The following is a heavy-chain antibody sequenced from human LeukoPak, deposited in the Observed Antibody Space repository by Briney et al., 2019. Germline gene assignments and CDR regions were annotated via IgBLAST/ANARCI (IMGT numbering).Heavy chain of an antibody. CDR2: LHADGIER. CDR3: ARGGYSFDY. V-gene: IGHV3-7*01. Sequence: SGGSLRLSCAASGFTLSGYWMSWVPPAPGKGVEWVARLHADGIERYYVDPVKGRFAISRDNAKNSLHLQMYSLRLDDMAVYYCARGGYSFDYLGQGTLVTVSS. J-gene: IGHJ4*02. CDR1: GFTLSGYW. D-gene: IGHD5-12*01.